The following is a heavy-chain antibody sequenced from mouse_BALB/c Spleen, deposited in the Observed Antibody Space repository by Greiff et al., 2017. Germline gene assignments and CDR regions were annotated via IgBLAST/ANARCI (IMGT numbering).Heavy chain of an antibody. CDR3: TRDYDGSTSWFAY. CDR2: ISTYYGNT. D-gene: IGHD1-1*01. V-gene: IGHV1-67*01. CDR1: GYTFTDYA. J-gene: IGHJ3*01. Sequence: QVQLQQSGPELVRPGVSVKISCKGSGYTFTDYAMHWVKQSHAKSLEWIGVISTYYGNTNYNQKFKGKATMTADKSSSTAYMELRSLTSEDSAVYYCTRDYDGSTSWFAYWGQGTLVTVSA.